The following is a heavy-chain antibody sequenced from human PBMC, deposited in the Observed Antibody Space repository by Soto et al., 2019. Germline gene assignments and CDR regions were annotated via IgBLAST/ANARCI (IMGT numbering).Heavy chain of an antibody. V-gene: IGHV1-69*02. D-gene: IGHD3-10*01. CDR1: GDTFSFHT. Sequence: QVQLVQSGAEVTKPGSSVKVSCKASGDTFSFHTINWVRQAPGQGLEWRGRITPIDDMADYAQEFQGGVRGIADNSTATAHLLLGILKSEETAVYYGATSFGPGYRAVDDGGQGALGTVSS. CDR3: ATSFGPGYRAVDD. CDR2: ITPIDDMA. J-gene: IGHJ4*02.